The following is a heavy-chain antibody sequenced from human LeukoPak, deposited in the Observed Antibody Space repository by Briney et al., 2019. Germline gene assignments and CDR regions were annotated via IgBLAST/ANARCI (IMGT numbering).Heavy chain of an antibody. CDR2: IYSDGTT. D-gene: IGHD6-6*01. Sequence: PGGSLRLSCAASGFTVSGSYMSWVRQPPGKGLEWVSVIYSDGTTYYADSVKGRFTLSRDNSKNTMFLQMRNLRAEDTAVYYCARDCCSSSFASDYWGQGTLVTVSS. V-gene: IGHV3-66*01. CDR1: GFTVSGSY. J-gene: IGHJ4*02. CDR3: ARDCCSSSFASDY.